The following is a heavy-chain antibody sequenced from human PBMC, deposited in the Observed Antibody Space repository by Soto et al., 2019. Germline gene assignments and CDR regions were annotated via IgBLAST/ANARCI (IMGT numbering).Heavy chain of an antibody. CDR3: TTQGFGGLHGLVDV. V-gene: IGHV4-30-2*01. Sequence: SETLSLTCAVSGGSIGSGGYSWSWIRQPPGRGLEWIGYIYHSGSTYYNPSLKSRVSISVDTSKNQFSLKLTSVTAADTAVYYCTTQGFGGLHGLVDVWGQGTTVTVSS. CDR2: IYHSGST. J-gene: IGHJ6*02. CDR1: GGSIGSGGYS. D-gene: IGHD3-10*01.